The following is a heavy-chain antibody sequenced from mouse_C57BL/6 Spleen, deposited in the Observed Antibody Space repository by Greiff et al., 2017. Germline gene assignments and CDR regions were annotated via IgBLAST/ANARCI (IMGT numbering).Heavy chain of an antibody. J-gene: IGHJ1*03. CDR3: AKRGQGYCDV. Sequence: EVQLQQPGPELVKPGASVKIPCKASGYTFTDYNMAWVKQSHGKSLEWIGDINPNNGGTNYNQKFKGKATLTVDKSSSTAYMELHSLTSEDTAYYYCAKRGQGYCDVWGTGTTVTVSS. CDR1: GYTFTDYN. V-gene: IGHV1-18*01. CDR2: INPNNGGT. D-gene: IGHD3-3*01.